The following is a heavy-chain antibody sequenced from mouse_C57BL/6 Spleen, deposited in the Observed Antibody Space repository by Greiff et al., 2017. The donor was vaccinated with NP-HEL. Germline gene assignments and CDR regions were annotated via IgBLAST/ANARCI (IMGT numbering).Heavy chain of an antibody. Sequence: QVQLKQPGAELVMPGASVKLSCKASGYTFTSYWMHWVKQRPGQGLEWIGEIDPSDSYTNYNQKFKGKSTLTVDKSSSTAYMQLSSLTSEDSAVYYCARGAYSTNYAMDYWGQGTSVTVSS. CDR3: ARGAYSTNYAMDY. CDR1: GYTFTSYW. D-gene: IGHD2-5*01. J-gene: IGHJ4*01. V-gene: IGHV1-69*01. CDR2: IDPSDSYT.